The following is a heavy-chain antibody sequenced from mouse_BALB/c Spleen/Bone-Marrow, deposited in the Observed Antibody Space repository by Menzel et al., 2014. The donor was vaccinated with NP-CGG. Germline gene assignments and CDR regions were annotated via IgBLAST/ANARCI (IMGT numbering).Heavy chain of an antibody. CDR1: GFNIKDPY. CDR2: IDPANGNT. CDR3: APYYYGRWFTY. J-gene: IGHJ3*01. Sequence: VQLQQSGAELVKPGASVKLSCTASGFNIKDPYMHWVKQRPEQGLEWIGRIDPANGNTKYDPKFQGKATITADTSSNTAYLQLSSLTPEDTAVYYCAPYYYGRWFTYWGQGTLVTVSA. D-gene: IGHD1-1*01. V-gene: IGHV14-3*02.